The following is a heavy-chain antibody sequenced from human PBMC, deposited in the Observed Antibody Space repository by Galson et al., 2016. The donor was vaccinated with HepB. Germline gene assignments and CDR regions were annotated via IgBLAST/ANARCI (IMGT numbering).Heavy chain of an antibody. CDR3: AREASGHYHFDY. D-gene: IGHD3-10*01. Sequence: SLRLSCAASGFTFSTYGMHWVRQAPGKGLEWVAVIWHDGTNKYYADSVKGRFTISRDNSKNTLYLQMNSLRAEDTALYYSAREASGHYHFDYWGQGTLVTVSS. CDR1: GFTFSTYG. V-gene: IGHV3-33*01. J-gene: IGHJ4*02. CDR2: IWHDGTNK.